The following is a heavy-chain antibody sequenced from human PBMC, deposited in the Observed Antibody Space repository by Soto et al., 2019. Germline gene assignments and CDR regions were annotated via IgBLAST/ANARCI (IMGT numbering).Heavy chain of an antibody. CDR3: ASNRVGDSSSYSPS. CDR2: IIPILGIA. CDR1: GGTFSSYT. V-gene: IGHV1-69*02. J-gene: IGHJ5*02. D-gene: IGHD3-22*01. Sequence: QVQLVQSGAEVKKPGSSVKVSCKASGGTFSSYTISWVRQAPGQGLEWMGRIIPILGIANYAQKFQGRVTINADNSTSTAYMELIGLRSEDTAVYYCASNRVGDSSSYSPSWGQGTLFTVSS.